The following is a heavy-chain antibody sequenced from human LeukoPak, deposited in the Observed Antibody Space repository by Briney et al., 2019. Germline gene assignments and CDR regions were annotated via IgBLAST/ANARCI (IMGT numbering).Heavy chain of an antibody. CDR3: ASSLPGTWYYFDY. Sequence: PSETLSLTCAVYGGSFSGYYWSWIRQPPGKGLEWIGEINHSGSTNYNPSLKSRVTISVDTSKNQFSLRLSSVTAADTAVYYCASSLPGTWYYFDYWGQGTLVTVSS. CDR2: INHSGST. CDR1: GGSFSGYY. D-gene: IGHD1-1*01. J-gene: IGHJ4*02. V-gene: IGHV4-34*01.